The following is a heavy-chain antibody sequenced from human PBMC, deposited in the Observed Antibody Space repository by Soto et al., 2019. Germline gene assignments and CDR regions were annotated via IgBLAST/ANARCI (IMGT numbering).Heavy chain of an antibody. Sequence: EVQLVESGGGLVQPGGSLRLSCTASGFTFSSYSMNWVRQAPGKGLEWVSYISSSSSTIYYADSVKGRFTISRDNAKNSLYLQMNSLRAEDTAVYYCARVGIPYYYYMDVWGKGTTVTVSS. D-gene: IGHD2-21*01. CDR1: GFTFSSYS. CDR3: ARVGIPYYYYMDV. CDR2: ISSSSSTI. V-gene: IGHV3-48*01. J-gene: IGHJ6*03.